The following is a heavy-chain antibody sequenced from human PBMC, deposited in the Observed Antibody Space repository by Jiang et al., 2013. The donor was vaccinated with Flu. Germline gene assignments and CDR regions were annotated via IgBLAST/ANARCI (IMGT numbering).Heavy chain of an antibody. V-gene: IGHV4-4*02. CDR3: ARVSYQLGTYYFDY. CDR2: IYHSGST. D-gene: IGHD2-2*01. J-gene: IGHJ4*02. Sequence: KGLEWIGEIYHSGSTNYNPSLKSRVTISVDTSKNQFSLKLSSVTAADTAVYYCARVSYQLGTYYFDYWGQGTLVTVSS.